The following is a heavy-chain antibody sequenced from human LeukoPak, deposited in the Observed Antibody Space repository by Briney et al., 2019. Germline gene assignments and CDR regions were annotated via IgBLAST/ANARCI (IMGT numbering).Heavy chain of an antibody. V-gene: IGHV4-34*01. CDR2: INHSGST. CDR3: ARAGGYSGYGQTKYNWFDP. D-gene: IGHD5-12*01. CDR1: GGSFSGYY. J-gene: IGHJ5*02. Sequence: SETLSLTCAVYGGSFSGYYWSWIRQPPGKGLEWIGEINHSGSTNYNPSLKSRVTISVDTSKNQFSLKLSSMTAADTAVYYCARAGGYSGYGQTKYNWFDPWGPGTLVTVSS.